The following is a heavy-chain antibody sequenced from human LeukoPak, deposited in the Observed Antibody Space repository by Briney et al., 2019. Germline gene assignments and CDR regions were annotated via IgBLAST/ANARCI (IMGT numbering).Heavy chain of an antibody. CDR2: INPKSGGT. J-gene: IGHJ4*02. V-gene: IGHV1-2*02. CDR1: GYTFSGYY. Sequence: ASVKVSCKASGYTFSGYYMHWVRQAPGQGLEWMGWINPKSGGTNEAQKFHDRVTMTRDTSIRTAYMEVSRLRSDDTAVYYCARDSPPEYYYDSSGYNYWGQGTLVTVSS. D-gene: IGHD3-22*01. CDR3: ARDSPPEYYYDSSGYNY.